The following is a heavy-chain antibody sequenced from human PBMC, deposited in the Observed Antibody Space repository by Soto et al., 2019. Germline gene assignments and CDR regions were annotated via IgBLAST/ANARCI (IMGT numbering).Heavy chain of an antibody. Sequence: ASVNVSCKASGYTFTSYDINWVRQATGQGLEWMGWMNPNSGNTGYAQKFQGRVTMTRNTSISTAYMELSSLRSEDTAVYYCARGPDYDFWSGYYYGYYYYGMDVWGQGTTVTVSS. D-gene: IGHD3-3*01. CDR1: GYTFTSYD. J-gene: IGHJ6*02. CDR3: ARGPDYDFWSGYYYGYYYYGMDV. V-gene: IGHV1-8*01. CDR2: MNPNSGNT.